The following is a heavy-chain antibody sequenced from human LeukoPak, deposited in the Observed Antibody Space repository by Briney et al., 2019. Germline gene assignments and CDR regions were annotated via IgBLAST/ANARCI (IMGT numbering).Heavy chain of an antibody. D-gene: IGHD4-17*01. J-gene: IGHJ4*02. CDR2: TRNKANSYTT. CDR1: GFTFSDHY. CDR3: TGYGDHEGREY. Sequence: GGSLRLSCAASGFTFSDHYMDWVRQAPGKGLEWVGRTRNKANSYTTEYAASVKGRFTISRDDSKNSLYLQMNSLKTEDTAVYYCTGYGDHEGREYWGQGTLVTVSS. V-gene: IGHV3-72*01.